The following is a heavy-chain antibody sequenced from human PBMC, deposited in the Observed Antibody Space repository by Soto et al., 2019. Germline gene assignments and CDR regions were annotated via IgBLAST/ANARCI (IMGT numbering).Heavy chain of an antibody. CDR3: ARPRITIFGVGSPPYYYYYLVF. J-gene: IGHJ6*03. V-gene: IGHV1-8*01. Sequence: GASVKVSCKASGYTFTRYDIHWVRQATGQGLEWMGWMNPNSGNTGYAQKFQGRVNMTSDTSISTAYMELSSLRSEDTAVYYCARPRITIFGVGSPPYYYYYLVFWGKGVTVTVAS. D-gene: IGHD3-3*01. CDR1: GYTFTRYD. CDR2: MNPNSGNT.